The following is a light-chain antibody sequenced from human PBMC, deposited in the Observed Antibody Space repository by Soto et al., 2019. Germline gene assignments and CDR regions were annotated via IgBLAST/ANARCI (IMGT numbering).Light chain of an antibody. CDR2: EVN. Sequence: QSALTQPPSASGSPGQSVTISCTGTSSDVGGYKYVSWYQQHPGKAPKLMIFEVNKRPSGVPDRFSGSKSGNTASLTVSGLQAEDEADYYCSSYAGINNLGVFGPGTKPTVL. V-gene: IGLV2-8*01. J-gene: IGLJ1*01. CDR3: SSYAGINNLGV. CDR1: SSDVGGYKY.